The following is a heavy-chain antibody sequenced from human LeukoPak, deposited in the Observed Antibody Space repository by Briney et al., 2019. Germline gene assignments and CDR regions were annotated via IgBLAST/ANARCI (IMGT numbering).Heavy chain of an antibody. CDR2: IYPGDSDT. V-gene: IGHV5-51*01. D-gene: IGHD4-17*01. Sequence: GESLKISCKGSGYSFTSYWIGWVRQMPRKRLEWMGIIYPGDSDTRDSPSLQGQVTISADKSITTAYLQWSSLKASDTAMYYCARRGPGSTVIEYYFDYWGQGTLVTVSS. J-gene: IGHJ4*02. CDR3: ARRGPGSTVIEYYFDY. CDR1: GYSFTSYW.